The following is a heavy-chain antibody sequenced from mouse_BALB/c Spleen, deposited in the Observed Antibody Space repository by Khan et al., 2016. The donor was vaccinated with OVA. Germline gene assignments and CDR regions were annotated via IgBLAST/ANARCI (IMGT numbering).Heavy chain of an antibody. Sequence: VQLQQSGPGLVKPSQSLSLTCSVTGYSITSGYYWNWIRQFPGNTLEWMGYINYGGNINYNPSLKNRISITRDTSKNQFFLRLISVTTEDSATYYCARGGRWFDYWGQGTLVTVSA. V-gene: IGHV3-6*02. J-gene: IGHJ3*01. CDR2: INYGGNI. CDR3: ARGGRWFDY. CDR1: GYSITSGYY.